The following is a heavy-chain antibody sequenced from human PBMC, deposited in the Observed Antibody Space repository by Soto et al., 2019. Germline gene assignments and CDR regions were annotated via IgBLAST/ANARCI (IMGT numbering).Heavy chain of an antibody. D-gene: IGHD4-17*01. CDR3: ARDLDLYGDSCFDY. J-gene: IGHJ4*02. Sequence: QVQLGASGGGVVQPGRSLRLSCAASGFSFRSYGMHWVRQAPGKGLEWVAVVWNDGSNKYYADSVKGRFTISIDNSKNTLYLQMNSLRADDTAIYYCARDLDLYGDSCFDYWGQGTLVTVSS. V-gene: IGHV3-33*01. CDR2: VWNDGSNK. CDR1: GFSFRSYG.